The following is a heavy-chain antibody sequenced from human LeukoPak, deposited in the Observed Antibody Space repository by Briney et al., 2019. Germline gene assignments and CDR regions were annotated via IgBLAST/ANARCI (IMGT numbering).Heavy chain of an antibody. J-gene: IGHJ6*03. CDR3: ARDGDTVLTRGYYYYMDV. V-gene: IGHV3-21*01. CDR1: GFTFSRYS. Sequence: PGGSLRLSCVVSGFTFSRYSMNWVRQAPGKGLQWVSSISSSSSYIYYVDSVKGRFTISRDNAKKSLYLQMNSLRAEDTALYYCARDGDTVLTRGYYYYMDVWGKGTTVTVSS. D-gene: IGHD4-23*01. CDR2: ISSSSSYI.